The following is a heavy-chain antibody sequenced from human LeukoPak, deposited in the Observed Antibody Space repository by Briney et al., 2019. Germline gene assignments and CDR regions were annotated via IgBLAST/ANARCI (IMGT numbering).Heavy chain of an antibody. CDR2: IYYSGST. J-gene: IGHJ6*02. V-gene: IGHV4-31*03. CDR1: GGSISSGGYY. D-gene: IGHD5-12*01. Sequence: SQTLSLTCTVSGGSISSGGYYWSWIRQHPGKGLEWIGYIYYSGSTNYNPSLKSRVTISVDTSKNQFSLKLSSVTAADTAVYYCARARYDYFLYYYYGMDVWGQGTTVTVSS. CDR3: ARARYDYFLYYYYGMDV.